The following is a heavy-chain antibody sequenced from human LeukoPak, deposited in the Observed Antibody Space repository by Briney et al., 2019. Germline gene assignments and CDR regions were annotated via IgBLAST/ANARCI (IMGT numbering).Heavy chain of an antibody. CDR2: IYPGDSDT. D-gene: IGHD5-18*01. V-gene: IGHV5-51*01. CDR3: AREFVRSWGYSYALDV. CDR1: GYSFTSYW. J-gene: IGHJ6*04. Sequence: GESLKISCKGSGYSFTSYWIGWVRQMPGKGLEWMGIIYPGDSDTRYSPSFQGQVTISADKSISTAYLQWSSLKASDTAMYYCAREFVRSWGYSYALDVWGKGTTVTVSS.